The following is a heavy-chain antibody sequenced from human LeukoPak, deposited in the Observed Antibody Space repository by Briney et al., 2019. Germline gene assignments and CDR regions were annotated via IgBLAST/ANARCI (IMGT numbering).Heavy chain of an antibody. Sequence: SVKVSCKASGGTFSSYAISWVRQAPGQGLEWMGRIIPILGIANYAQKFQGRVTITADKSTSTAYMELSSLRSEDTAVYYCARWAPSLWSFDYWGQGTLVTVSS. CDR3: ARWAPSLWSFDY. D-gene: IGHD3-10*01. CDR2: IIPILGIA. V-gene: IGHV1-69*04. J-gene: IGHJ4*02. CDR1: GGTFSSYA.